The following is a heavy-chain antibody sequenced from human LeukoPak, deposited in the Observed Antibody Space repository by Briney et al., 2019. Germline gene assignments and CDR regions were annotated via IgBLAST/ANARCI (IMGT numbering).Heavy chain of an antibody. CDR2: INHSGST. CDR1: GGSISSSSYY. CDR3: ARVLGSGSYYSYDY. Sequence: SETLSLTCTVSGGSISSSSYYWGWIRQPPGKGLEWIGEINHSGSTNYNPSLKSRVTISVDTSKNQFSLKLSSVTAADTAVYYCARVLGSGSYYSYDYWGQGTLVTVSS. J-gene: IGHJ4*02. D-gene: IGHD3-10*01. V-gene: IGHV4-39*07.